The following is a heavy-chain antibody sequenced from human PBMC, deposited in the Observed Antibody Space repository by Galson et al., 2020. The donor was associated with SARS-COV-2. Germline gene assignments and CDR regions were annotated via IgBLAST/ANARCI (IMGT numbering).Heavy chain of an antibody. V-gene: IGHV4-39*01. CDR3: ARHGRGVSRLDY. CDR2: IYYTGNT. Sequence: ETSETLSLTCTVSGDSISSSTYFWGWVRQPPGKGLEWIGNIYYTGNTYYNPSLKSRVSISVDTSKNHFSLKLSSVTAADTAVYYCARHGRGVSRLDYWGQGTLVIVSS. D-gene: IGHD1-26*01. J-gene: IGHJ4*02. CDR1: GDSISSSTYF.